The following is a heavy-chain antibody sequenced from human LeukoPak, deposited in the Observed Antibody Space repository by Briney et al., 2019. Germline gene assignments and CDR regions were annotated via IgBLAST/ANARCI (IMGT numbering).Heavy chain of an antibody. V-gene: IGHV1-2*02. CDR1: GHTFTGYY. CDR3: ATASGSYYAEYFQH. CDR2: INPNSGGT. D-gene: IGHD1-26*01. Sequence: GASVKVSCKASGHTFTGYYMHWVRQAPGQGLEWMGWINPNSGGTNYAQKFQGRVTMTRDTSISTAYMELSRLRSDDTAVYYCATASGSYYAEYFQHWGQGTLVTVSS. J-gene: IGHJ1*01.